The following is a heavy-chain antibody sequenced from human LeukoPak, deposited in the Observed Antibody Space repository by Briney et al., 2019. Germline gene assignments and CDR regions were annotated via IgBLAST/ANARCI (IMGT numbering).Heavy chain of an antibody. CDR1: GGSISSYY. CDR3: ASHCGGDCRDAFDI. Sequence: SETLSLTCTVSGGSISSYYWSWIRQPPGKGLEWIGYIYYSGSTNYNPSLKGRVTISVDTSKNQFSLKLSSVTAADTAVYYCASHCGGDCRDAFDIWGQGTMVTVSS. V-gene: IGHV4-59*08. D-gene: IGHD2-21*02. CDR2: IYYSGST. J-gene: IGHJ3*02.